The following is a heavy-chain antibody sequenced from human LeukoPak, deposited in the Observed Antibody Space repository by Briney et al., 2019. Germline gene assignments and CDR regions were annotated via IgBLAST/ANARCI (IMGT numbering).Heavy chain of an antibody. V-gene: IGHV1-18*01. CDR3: ARDSSAYYYDSSGYYLGIKSYYFDY. CDR2: ISAYNGNT. Sequence: ASVKVSCKASGYTFTSYGISWVRQAPGQGLEWMGWISAYNGNTNYAQKLQGRVTMTTDTATRTAYMELRSLRSDDTAVYYCARDSSAYYYDSSGYYLGIKSYYFDYWGQGTLVTVSS. J-gene: IGHJ4*02. CDR1: GYTFTSYG. D-gene: IGHD3-22*01.